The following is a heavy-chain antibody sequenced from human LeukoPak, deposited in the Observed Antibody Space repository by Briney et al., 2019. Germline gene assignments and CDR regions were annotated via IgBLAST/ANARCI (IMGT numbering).Heavy chain of an antibody. CDR3: AKDFSAGITIFGVVPSYYFDY. J-gene: IGHJ4*02. V-gene: IGHV3-66*01. Sequence: GSLRLSCAASGFTVSSNYMSWVRQAPGKGLEWVSVIYSGGSTYYADSVKGRFTISRDNSKNTLYLQMNSLRAEDTAVYYCAKDFSAGITIFGVVPSYYFDYWGQGTLVTVSS. CDR2: IYSGGST. D-gene: IGHD3-3*01. CDR1: GFTVSSNY.